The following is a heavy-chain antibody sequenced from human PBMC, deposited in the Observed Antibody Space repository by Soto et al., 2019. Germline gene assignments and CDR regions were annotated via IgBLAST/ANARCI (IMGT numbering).Heavy chain of an antibody. Sequence: GESLKISCKASGYSSTNYWIGWVRQMPGKGLERMGVIYPGDSDTKYSPSFQGQVTISADKSLSPAYLHWNSLKASDTAIYYCARGKALCFDSWGQGTLVTVSS. CDR3: ARGKALCFDS. J-gene: IGHJ4*02. V-gene: IGHV5-51*01. CDR2: IYPGDSDT. CDR1: GYSSTNYW.